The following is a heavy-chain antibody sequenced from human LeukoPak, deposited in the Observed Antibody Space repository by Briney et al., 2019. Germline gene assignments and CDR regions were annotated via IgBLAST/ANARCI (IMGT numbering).Heavy chain of an antibody. CDR1: GFTLSSYE. Sequence: PGGSLRLSCAASGFTLSSYEMNWVRQAPGKGLEWISYINDSGKTRYYADSVKGRFTISRDNAKHSLYLQMNSLRAEDTAVYYCVRDHSGWSLDPWGQGTLVTVSS. CDR3: VRDHSGWSLDP. CDR2: INDSGKTR. D-gene: IGHD6-19*01. J-gene: IGHJ5*02. V-gene: IGHV3-48*03.